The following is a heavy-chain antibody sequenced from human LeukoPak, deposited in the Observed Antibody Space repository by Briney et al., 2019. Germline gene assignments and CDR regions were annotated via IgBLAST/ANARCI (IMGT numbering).Heavy chain of an antibody. CDR3: VKGKDYYMDV. CDR2: IRYDGSDK. Sequence: GGSLRLSCAAPGFTFSNYGMHWVRQAPGKGLEWVAFIRYDGSDKKYADSVKGRFTISRDNSKNILYLEMNSLRAEDTAVYYCVKGKDYYMDVWGKGTTVPISS. V-gene: IGHV3-30*02. J-gene: IGHJ6*03. CDR1: GFTFSNYG.